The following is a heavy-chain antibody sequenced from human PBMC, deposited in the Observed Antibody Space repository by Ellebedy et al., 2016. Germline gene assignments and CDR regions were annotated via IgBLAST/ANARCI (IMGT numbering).Heavy chain of an antibody. CDR2: ISYDGSNK. J-gene: IGHJ6*02. CDR3: ARSRVESVLRFLEWLPDQALYYYYYGMDV. D-gene: IGHD3-3*01. CDR1: GFTFSSYA. Sequence: GESLKISCAASGFTFSSYAMHWVRQAPGKGLEWVAVISYDGSNKYYADSVKGRFTISRDNSKNTLYLQMNSLRAEDTAVYYCARSRVESVLRFLEWLPDQALYYYYYGMDVWGQGTTVTVSS. V-gene: IGHV3-30-3*01.